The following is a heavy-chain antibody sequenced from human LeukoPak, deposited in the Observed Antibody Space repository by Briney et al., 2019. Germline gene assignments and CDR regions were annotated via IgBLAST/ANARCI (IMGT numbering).Heavy chain of an antibody. CDR1: GFTFSSYE. D-gene: IGHD1-26*01. V-gene: IGHV3-48*03. Sequence: GGSLRLSCAASGFTFSSYEMNRVRQAPGKGLEWVSYISSSGNSIHYADSVRGRFTISRDNAKNSLDLQMSSLRAEDTAVYYCARDRDSATWDDMDVWGQGTTVTVSS. CDR3: ARDRDSATWDDMDV. J-gene: IGHJ6*02. CDR2: ISSSGNSI.